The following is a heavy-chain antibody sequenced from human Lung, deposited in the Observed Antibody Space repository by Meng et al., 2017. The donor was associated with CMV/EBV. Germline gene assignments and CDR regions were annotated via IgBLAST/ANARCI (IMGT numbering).Heavy chain of an antibody. D-gene: IGHD1-1*01. J-gene: IGHJ4*02. CDR3: ARDSALSTGTTPDFDA. V-gene: IGHV3-33*01. CDR2: LWYDGSHE. CDR1: EFTSGSYG. Sequence: GGPXRLXCTSSEFTSGSYGMHGVRKPPGKGREGLAFLWYDGSHEYLADSVRGRFSISRDNSKSTVYLQINSLRAEDTAFYYCARDSALSTGTTPDFDALGQGXLVTVSS.